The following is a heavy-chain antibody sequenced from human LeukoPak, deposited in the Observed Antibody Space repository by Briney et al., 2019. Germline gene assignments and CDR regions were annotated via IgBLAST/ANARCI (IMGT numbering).Heavy chain of an antibody. V-gene: IGHV4-31*03. J-gene: IGHJ4*02. D-gene: IGHD3-16*01. CDR2: IYYTGIT. Sequence: KPSETLSLTCTVSGGSISSGSHYYNWTRQHPGKGLEWIGYIYYTGITSYNPSLKSRVTMSVDTSMNQVSLKVTSLTAADTAVYYCAASSGVTLGRFWGQGALVTVSS. CDR1: GGSISSGSHY. CDR3: AASSGVTLGRF.